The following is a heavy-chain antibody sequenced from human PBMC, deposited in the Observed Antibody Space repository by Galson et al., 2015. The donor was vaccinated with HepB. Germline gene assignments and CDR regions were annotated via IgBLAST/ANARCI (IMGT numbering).Heavy chain of an antibody. V-gene: IGHV3-48*01. CDR2: ISSSSSTI. D-gene: IGHD1-26*01. CDR1: GFTFSSYS. CDR3: ASSGSYSAFDI. Sequence: SLRLSCAASGFTFSSYSMNWVRQAPGKGLEWVSYISSSSSTIYYADSVKGRFTISRDNAKNSLYLQMNSLRAEDTAVYYCASSGSYSAFDIWGQGTMVTVSS. J-gene: IGHJ3*02.